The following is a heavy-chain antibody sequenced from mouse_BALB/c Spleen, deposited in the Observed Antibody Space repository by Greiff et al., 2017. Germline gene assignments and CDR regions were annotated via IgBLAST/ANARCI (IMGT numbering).Heavy chain of an antibody. D-gene: IGHD1-1*01. CDR3: VRSSSYWYFDV. V-gene: IGHV10S3*01. J-gene: IGHJ1*01. CDR2: IRSKSNNYAT. CDR1: GFTFNTNA. Sequence: EVQLVETGGGLVQPKGSLKLSCAASGFTFNTNAMNWVRQAPGKGLEWVARIRSKSNNYATYYADSVKDRFTISRDDSQSMLYLQMNNLKTEDTAMYYCVRSSSYWYFDVWGAGTTVTVSS.